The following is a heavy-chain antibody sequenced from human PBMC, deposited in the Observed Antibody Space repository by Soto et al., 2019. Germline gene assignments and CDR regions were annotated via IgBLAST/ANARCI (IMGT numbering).Heavy chain of an antibody. J-gene: IGHJ4*02. Sequence: PSETLSLTCTVSGASIRSGGYFWSWIRQHPGKGLEWIGYFYYSGSTYYNPSLKSRVTISEDTSQNQFSLKLTSVTAADTAVYYCASMITVTYFDSWGPGSQVTVSS. CDR3: ASMITVTYFDS. D-gene: IGHD4-17*01. CDR2: FYYSGST. V-gene: IGHV4-31*03. CDR1: GASIRSGGYF.